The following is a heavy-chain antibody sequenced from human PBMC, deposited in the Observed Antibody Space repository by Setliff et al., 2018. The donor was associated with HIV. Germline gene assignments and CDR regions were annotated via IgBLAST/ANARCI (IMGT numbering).Heavy chain of an antibody. J-gene: IGHJ4*02. V-gene: IGHV1-46*02. CDR1: GHTFNSYY. CDR2: INPLGGNT. CDR3: AKADYCSGGSCNSRRSIDY. D-gene: IGHD2-15*01. Sequence: GASVKVSCKASGHTFNSYYLHWERQAPGQGLEWMGIINPLGGNTNYYAQKFQGRVTMTRDTSTSTIYMELSSLRSEDTAVYYCAKADYCSGGSCNSRRSIDYWGQGTLVTVSS.